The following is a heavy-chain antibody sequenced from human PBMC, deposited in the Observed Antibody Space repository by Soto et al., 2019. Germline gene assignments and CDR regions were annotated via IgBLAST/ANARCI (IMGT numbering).Heavy chain of an antibody. J-gene: IGHJ4*02. Sequence: QVQLVESGGGVVQPGRSLRLSCAASGFTFRNHAMHWVRQAPGKGLEWVGLIWYDGTSKYYADSVKGRFTISRDNSKNTLELEMNSLRVEDTAIYYCARDQGVVIIKDHWGQGTLVTVSS. CDR2: IWYDGTSK. CDR1: GFTFRNHA. D-gene: IGHD2-8*01. CDR3: ARDQGVVIIKDH. V-gene: IGHV3-33*08.